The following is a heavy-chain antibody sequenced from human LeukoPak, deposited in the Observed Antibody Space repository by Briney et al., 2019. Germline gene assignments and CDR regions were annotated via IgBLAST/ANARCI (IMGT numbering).Heavy chain of an antibody. CDR2: IYYNGNT. CDR1: GGSISSCY. J-gene: IGHJ5*02. CDR3: ARDGPFPGSPNNWFDP. V-gene: IGHV4-59*01. D-gene: IGHD2-2*01. Sequence: PSETLSLTCTVSGGSISSCYWSWIRQPPGKGLEWIGYIYYNGNTNYNPSLKSRVTISVDTSKNQFSLKLSSVTAADTAVYYCARDGPFPGSPNNWFDPWGQGTLVTVSS.